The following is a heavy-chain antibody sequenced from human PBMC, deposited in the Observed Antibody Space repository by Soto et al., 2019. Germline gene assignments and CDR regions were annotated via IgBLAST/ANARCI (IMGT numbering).Heavy chain of an antibody. CDR3: ARRPLVRGIIPYSFDS. Sequence: ETLSLTCSVSGGSINNSSFYWGWVRQPPGKRLEWIGSIYYSGSAYYNPSLKSRLTISVDTSKNQFSLNLSSVTAADTAVYFCARRPLVRGIIPYSFDSWGQGTLVTVSS. CDR2: IYYSGSA. CDR1: GGSINNSSFY. J-gene: IGHJ4*02. V-gene: IGHV4-39*01. D-gene: IGHD3-10*01.